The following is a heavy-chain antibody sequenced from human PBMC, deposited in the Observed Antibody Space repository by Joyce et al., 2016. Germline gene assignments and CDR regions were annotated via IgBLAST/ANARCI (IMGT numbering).Heavy chain of an antibody. CDR1: GYSVTSYW. CDR3: ARHSPIVVVPAVGDAFDI. D-gene: IGHD2-2*01. J-gene: IGHJ3*02. CDR2: IDPSDSYT. Sequence: EVQLAQSGAEVKKHGESLRISCKGSGYSVTSYWISWVRQMPGKGREWMGRIDPSDSYTNYSPSFQGHVTISADKSISTAYLQWSSLKASDTAMYYCARHSPIVVVPAVGDAFDIWGQGTMVTVSA. V-gene: IGHV5-10-1*01.